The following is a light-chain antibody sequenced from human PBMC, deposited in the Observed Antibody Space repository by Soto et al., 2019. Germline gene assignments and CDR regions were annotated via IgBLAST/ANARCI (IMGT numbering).Light chain of an antibody. J-gene: IGKJ4*01. CDR1: QDINNY. CDR3: QLYDHLLLT. V-gene: IGKV1-33*01. Sequence: DIQMTQSPSSLSASVGDRVTITCQASQDINNYLNWYQQKPGKAPKLLIYDASNLKTGVPSRFSGSGSGTDFTFTISSLQPEDIATYYCQLYDHLLLTFGGGTKVEIK. CDR2: DAS.